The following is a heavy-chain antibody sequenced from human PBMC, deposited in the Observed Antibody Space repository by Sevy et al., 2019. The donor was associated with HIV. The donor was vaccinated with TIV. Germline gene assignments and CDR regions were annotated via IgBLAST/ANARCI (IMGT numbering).Heavy chain of an antibody. CDR3: ARAYYKFCGGDCYLDY. V-gene: IGHV3-30*04. CDR1: GFTFSSYA. Sequence: GGSLRLSCAASGFTFSSYAMHWVRQAPGKGLEWVAVISYDGSNKYYADSVKGRFTISRDNSKNTLYLQMNSLRAEDTAVYYCARAYYKFCGGDCYLDYWGQGTLVTVSS. CDR2: ISYDGSNK. J-gene: IGHJ4*02. D-gene: IGHD2-21*02.